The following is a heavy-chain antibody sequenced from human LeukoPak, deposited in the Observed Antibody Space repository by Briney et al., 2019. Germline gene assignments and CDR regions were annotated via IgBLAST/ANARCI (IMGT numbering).Heavy chain of an antibody. D-gene: IGHD5-24*01. CDR2: LSYGGTNK. CDR1: GFTFSDYA. V-gene: IGHV3-30*14. Sequence: GGSLRLSCAASGFTFSDYAMHWVRQAPGKGLEWVAVLSYGGTNKYYADSVKGRFTVSRDKSKNTLYLQMNSLRAEDTAVYYCAKGNFRDGSDYWGQGTLVTVSS. CDR3: AKGNFRDGSDY. J-gene: IGHJ4*02.